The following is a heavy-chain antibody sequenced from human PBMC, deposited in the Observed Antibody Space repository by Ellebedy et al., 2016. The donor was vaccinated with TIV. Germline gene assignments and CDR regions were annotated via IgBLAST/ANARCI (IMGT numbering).Heavy chain of an antibody. Sequence: ASVKVSXXASGYTFTSYGINWVRQATGQGLEWMGWINPNSGGTNYAQKFQGRVTMTRDTSISTAYMELSRLRSDDTAVYYCARATLEVETTVTTDAFDIWGQGTMVTVSS. J-gene: IGHJ3*02. V-gene: IGHV1-2*02. CDR2: INPNSGGT. D-gene: IGHD4-17*01. CDR1: GYTFTSYG. CDR3: ARATLEVETTVTTDAFDI.